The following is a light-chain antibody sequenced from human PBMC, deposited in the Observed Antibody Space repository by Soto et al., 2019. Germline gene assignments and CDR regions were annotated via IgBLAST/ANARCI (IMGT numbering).Light chain of an antibody. CDR2: GAS. Sequence: DIQMTQSPSSLSASVGDRVTITCRASQSISNYLHWYQQKPGKAPNFLIYGASSLQSGVPSRFSGSGSGTDFTLTSSNLQPEDFATYYCQQTYSTPLFTFGPGTKVDMK. CDR1: QSISNY. V-gene: IGKV1-39*01. J-gene: IGKJ3*01. CDR3: QQTYSTPLFT.